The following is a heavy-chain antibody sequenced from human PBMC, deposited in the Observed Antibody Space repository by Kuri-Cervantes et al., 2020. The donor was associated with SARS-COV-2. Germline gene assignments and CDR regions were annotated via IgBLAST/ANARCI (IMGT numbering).Heavy chain of an antibody. D-gene: IGHD5-18*01. CDR2: ISAYNGNT. Sequence: ASVKVSCKASGYTFTSYGISWVRLAPGQGLEWMGWISAYNGNTNYAQKLQGRVTMTTDTSTSTAYVELRSLRSDDTAVYYGARRQNTAMVLPHFDYWGQGTLVTVSS. V-gene: IGHV1-18*01. CDR1: GYTFTSYG. CDR3: ARRQNTAMVLPHFDY. J-gene: IGHJ4*02.